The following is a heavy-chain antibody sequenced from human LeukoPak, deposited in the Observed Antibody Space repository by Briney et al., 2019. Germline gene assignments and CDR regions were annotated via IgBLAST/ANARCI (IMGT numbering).Heavy chain of an antibody. J-gene: IGHJ4*02. Sequence: ASEKVSCKASGYTFTSYDINWVRQATGQGLEWMGWMNPNGGNTGYAQKFQGRVTMTRNTSISTAYMELTSLRSEDTAVYYCARRGNSSPHFDWGQGTLVTVSS. CDR1: GYTFTSYD. D-gene: IGHD6-13*01. CDR3: ARRGNSSPHFD. V-gene: IGHV1-8*01. CDR2: MNPNGGNT.